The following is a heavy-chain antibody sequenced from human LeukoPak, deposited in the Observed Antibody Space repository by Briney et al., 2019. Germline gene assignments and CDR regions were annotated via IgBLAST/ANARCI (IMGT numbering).Heavy chain of an antibody. CDR2: ISGSGDNT. V-gene: IGHV3-23*01. Sequence: GGSLRLSCAASGFTFSSHGMSWVRQAPGKGLEWVSTISGSGDNTYYADSVKGRFTISRDNSKNTLYLQMNSLRAEDTAVYYCAKIGRSYDFWTGYYEEEVDYMDVWGKGTTVTVSS. CDR1: GFTFSSHG. D-gene: IGHD3-3*01. CDR3: AKIGRSYDFWTGYYEEEVDYMDV. J-gene: IGHJ6*03.